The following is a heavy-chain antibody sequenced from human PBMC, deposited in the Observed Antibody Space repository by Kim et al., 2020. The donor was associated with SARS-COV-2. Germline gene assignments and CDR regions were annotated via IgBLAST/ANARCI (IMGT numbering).Heavy chain of an antibody. CDR2: INHSGST. D-gene: IGHD3-10*01. V-gene: IGHV4-34*01. CDR3: ARGVLRPERKYYYGSGSYYSVGNPQLKWFDP. Sequence: SETLSLTCAVYGGSFSAYFWSWIRQPPGKGLEWIGEINHSGSTNYNPSLKSRVTISVDTSKNQFSLRLSSVTAADTAVYYCARGVLRPERKYYYGSGSYYSVGNPQLKWFDPWGQGTLVTVSS. CDR1: GGSFSAYF. J-gene: IGHJ5*02.